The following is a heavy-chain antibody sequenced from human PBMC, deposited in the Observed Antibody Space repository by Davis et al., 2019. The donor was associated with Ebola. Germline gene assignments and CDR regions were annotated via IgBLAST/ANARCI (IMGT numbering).Heavy chain of an antibody. CDR3: ARGYCSGGSCYSDFDY. D-gene: IGHD2-15*01. Sequence: GESLKISCAASGFTFSSYSMNWVRQAPGKGLEWVSSISSSSSYIYYADSVKGRFTISRDNAKNSLYLQMNSLRAEDTAVYYCARGYCSGGSCYSDFDYWGQGTLVTVSS. CDR1: GFTFSSYS. V-gene: IGHV3-21*01. J-gene: IGHJ4*02. CDR2: ISSSSSYI.